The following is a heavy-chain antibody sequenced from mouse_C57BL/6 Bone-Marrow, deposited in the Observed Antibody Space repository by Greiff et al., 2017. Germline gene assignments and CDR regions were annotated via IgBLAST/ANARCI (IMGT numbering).Heavy chain of an antibody. D-gene: IGHD1-1*01. J-gene: IGHJ3*01. CDR1: GYTFTSYW. CDR2: IYPGNSDT. Sequence: EVQLQQSGTVLARPGASVKMSCKTSGYTFTSYWMHWVKQRPGQGLEWIGAIYPGNSDTSYNQKFKGKAKLTAVTSASTAYMERSSLTNEDSAVYYCTNYYGSSYAWFAYWGQGTLVTVSA. V-gene: IGHV1-5*01. CDR3: TNYYGSSYAWFAY.